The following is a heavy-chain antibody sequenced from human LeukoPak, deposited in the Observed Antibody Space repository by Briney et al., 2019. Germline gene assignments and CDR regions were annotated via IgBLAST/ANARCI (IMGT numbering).Heavy chain of an antibody. D-gene: IGHD4-17*01. CDR2: MNPNSGNT. J-gene: IGHJ4*02. CDR1: GYTFTSYD. Sequence: ASVKVSCKASGYTFTSYDINWVRQATGQGLEWMGWMNPNSGNTGYAQKLQGRVTMTRNTSISTAYMELSSLRSEDTAVYCCARGRVSHDYGDSFDYWGQGTLVTVSS. V-gene: IGHV1-8*01. CDR3: ARGRVSHDYGDSFDY.